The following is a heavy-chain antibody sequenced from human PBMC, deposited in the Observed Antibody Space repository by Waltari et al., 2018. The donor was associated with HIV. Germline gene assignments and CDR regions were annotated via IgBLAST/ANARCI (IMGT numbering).Heavy chain of an antibody. Sequence: QVQLVESGGGAVQPGGSLTLSCAASGFPFSSYAMQWVRQSPGKGVGWVAFLRYDGSYEGYSESVKGRFTISRDNFKNTLYLQMNSLRVEDTAVYYCAKAPNVIQPSYYYYGMDVWGQGTTVTVPS. J-gene: IGHJ6*02. CDR3: AKAPNVIQPSYYYYGMDV. CDR1: GFPFSSYA. CDR2: LRYDGSYE. V-gene: IGHV3-30*02.